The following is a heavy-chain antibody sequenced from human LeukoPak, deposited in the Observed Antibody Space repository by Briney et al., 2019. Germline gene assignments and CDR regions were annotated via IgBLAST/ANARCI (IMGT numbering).Heavy chain of an antibody. J-gene: IGHJ3*02. CDR1: GFTFSSYG. D-gene: IGHD2-21*02. CDR3: ARERGYCGGDCYIRDAFDI. CDR2: ISYEGSNK. V-gene: IGHV3-30*03. Sequence: GGSLRLSCAASGFTFSSYGMHWVRQAPGKGLEWVAVISYEGSNKYYADSVKGRFTISRDNAKNSLYLQMNSLRAEDTAVYYCARERGYCGGDCYIRDAFDIWGQGTMVTVSS.